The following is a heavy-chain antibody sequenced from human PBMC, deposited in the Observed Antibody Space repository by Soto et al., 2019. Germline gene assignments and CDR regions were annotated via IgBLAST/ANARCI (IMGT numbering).Heavy chain of an antibody. Sequence: QITLKESGPTLVRPTQTLTLTCAFSGFSLSTSGVGVGWIRQPPGKALEWLAVSYWDDSKHYSPSLRRRLTVTIDTSQTPVVVISTTMDPLDTGTYYCAHKGPEDWPLDYWGQGTLVTVSS. V-gene: IGHV2-5*02. J-gene: IGHJ4*02. D-gene: IGHD3-9*01. CDR1: GFSLSTSGVG. CDR3: AHKGPEDWPLDY. CDR2: SYWDDSK.